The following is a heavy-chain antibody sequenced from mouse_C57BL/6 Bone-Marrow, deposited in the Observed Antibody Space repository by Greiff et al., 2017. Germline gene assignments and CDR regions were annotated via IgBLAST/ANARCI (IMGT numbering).Heavy chain of an antibody. J-gene: IGHJ1*03. Sequence: QVQLKQSGSELRSPGSSVKLSCKDFDSEVFPIAYMSWVRQKPGHGFEWIGGILPSLGRTIYGEKFEDKATLDADTLSNTAYLELNSLTSEDSAIYYCARNRSSSYEYFDVWGTGTTVTVSS. CDR2: ILPSLGRT. D-gene: IGHD1-1*01. CDR3: ARNRSSSYEYFDV. CDR1: DSEVFPIAY. V-gene: IGHV15-2*01.